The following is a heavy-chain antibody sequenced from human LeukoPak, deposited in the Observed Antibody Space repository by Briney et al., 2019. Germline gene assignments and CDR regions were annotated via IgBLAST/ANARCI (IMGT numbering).Heavy chain of an antibody. CDR1: GGTFSSYA. J-gene: IGHJ3*02. Sequence: GTSVKVSCKASGGTFSSYAISWVRQAPGQGLEWMGRIIPILGIANYAQKFQGRVTITADKSTSTAYMELSSLRSEDTAVYYCARDLSGDYELYDAFDIWGQGTMVTVSS. CDR2: IIPILGIA. V-gene: IGHV1-69*04. D-gene: IGHD2-21*02. CDR3: ARDLSGDYELYDAFDI.